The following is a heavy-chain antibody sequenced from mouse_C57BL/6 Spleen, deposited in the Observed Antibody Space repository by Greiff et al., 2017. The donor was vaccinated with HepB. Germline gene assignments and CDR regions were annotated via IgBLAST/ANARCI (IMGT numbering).Heavy chain of an antibody. CDR3: ARRAPYGQFAY. Sequence: EVQGVESGGGLVKPGGSLKLSCAASGFTFSSYTMSWVRQTPEKRLEWVATISGGGGNTYYPDSVKGRFTISRDNAKNTLYLQMSSLRSEDTALYYCARRAPYGQFAYWGQGTLVTVSA. CDR1: GFTFSSYT. CDR2: ISGGGGNT. J-gene: IGHJ3*01. D-gene: IGHD1-1*02. V-gene: IGHV5-9*01.